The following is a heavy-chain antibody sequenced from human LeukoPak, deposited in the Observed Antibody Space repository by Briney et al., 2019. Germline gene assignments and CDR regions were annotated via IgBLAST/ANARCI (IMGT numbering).Heavy chain of an antibody. D-gene: IGHD6-19*01. J-gene: IGHJ6*02. CDR1: GFTFSSYE. V-gene: IGHV3-48*03. CDR2: ISSSGSTI. CDR3: ARVSGWYGMDV. Sequence: GGSLRLSCAASGFTFSSYEKNWGRQAPGEGLGGVSYISSSGSTIYYADSVKGRFTISRDNAKNSLYLQMNSLRAEDTAVYYCARVSGWYGMDVWGQGTTVTVSS.